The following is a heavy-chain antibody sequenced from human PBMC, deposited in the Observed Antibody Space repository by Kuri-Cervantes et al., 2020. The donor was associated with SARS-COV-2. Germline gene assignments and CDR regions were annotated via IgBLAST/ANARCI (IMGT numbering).Heavy chain of an antibody. D-gene: IGHD3-22*01. CDR2: ISSNGGST. CDR3: VKDSTYYYDSSGPDY. Sequence: GGPLRLSCAASGFTFSSYAMHWVRQAPGKGLEYVSAISSNGGSTYYADSVKGRFTISRDNSKNTLYLQMSSLRAEDTAVYYCVKDSTYYYDSSGPDYWGQGTLVTVSS. J-gene: IGHJ4*02. V-gene: IGHV3-64D*06. CDR1: GFTFSSYA.